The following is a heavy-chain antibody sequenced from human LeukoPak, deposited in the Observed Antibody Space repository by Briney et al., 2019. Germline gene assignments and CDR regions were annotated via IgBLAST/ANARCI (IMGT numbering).Heavy chain of an antibody. D-gene: IGHD3-10*01. CDR2: IYHSGST. CDR1: GGSISSSNW. Sequence: NPSETLSLTCAVSGGSISSSNWWSWVRQPPGQGLEWIGEIYHSGSTNYNPSLKSRVTISVDKSKNQFSLKLSSVTAADTAVYYCARSYYGSGSSRLSYYYYGMDVWGQGTTVTVSS. V-gene: IGHV4-4*02. CDR3: ARSYYGSGSSRLSYYYYGMDV. J-gene: IGHJ6*02.